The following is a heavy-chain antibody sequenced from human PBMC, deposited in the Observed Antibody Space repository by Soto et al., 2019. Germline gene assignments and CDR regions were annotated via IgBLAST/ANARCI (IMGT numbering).Heavy chain of an antibody. J-gene: IGHJ4*01. V-gene: IGHV1-18*01. CDR3: ARDLGTTIFGVAPMMF. D-gene: IGHD3-3*01. CDR2: MNPNNGDT. CDR1: GYTFTSYD. Sequence: ASVKVSCKASGYTFTSYDINWVRQATGQGLEWMGWMNPNNGDTNYAQKLQGRVTMTTDTSTNTAYMELRSLRSDDTAVYYCARDLGTTIFGVAPMMFWGQGTLVTVSS.